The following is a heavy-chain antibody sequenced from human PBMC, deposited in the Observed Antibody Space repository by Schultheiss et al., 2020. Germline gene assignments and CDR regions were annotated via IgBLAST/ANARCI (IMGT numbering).Heavy chain of an antibody. CDR2: MNPNSGNT. CDR3: ARGLREYSSSWYWDY. D-gene: IGHD6-13*01. V-gene: IGHV1-8*02. Sequence: ASVKVSCKASGGTFSSYAISWVRQATGQGLEWMGWMNPNSGNTGYAQKFQGRVTMTRNTSISTAYMELSSLRSEDTAVYYCARGLREYSSSWYWDYWGQGTLVTVSS. CDR1: GGTFSSYA. J-gene: IGHJ4*02.